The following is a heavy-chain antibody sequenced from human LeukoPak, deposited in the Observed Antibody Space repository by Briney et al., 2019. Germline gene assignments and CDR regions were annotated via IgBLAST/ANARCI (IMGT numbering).Heavy chain of an antibody. J-gene: IGHJ5*02. Sequence: SETLSLTCTVSGGSISSSSYYWGWIRQPPGKGLEWIGSIYYSGSTYYNPSLKSRVTISVDTSKNQFSLKLSSVTAADTAVYYCARHGTLWFGELSRFDPWGQGTLVTVSS. CDR3: ARHGTLWFGELSRFDP. CDR2: IYYSGST. CDR1: GGSISSSSYY. D-gene: IGHD3-10*01. V-gene: IGHV4-39*01.